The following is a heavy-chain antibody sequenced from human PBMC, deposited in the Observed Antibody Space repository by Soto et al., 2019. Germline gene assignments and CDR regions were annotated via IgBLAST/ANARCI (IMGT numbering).Heavy chain of an antibody. CDR2: ISTSSTAT. Sequence: GGSLRLSCAASGFTFSHYSLHWVRQAPGKGLEWISYISTSSTATYYADSVKGRSTVSRDNGNKLLFLQMNSLTNEDTAVYYCARESLQFYDSDGLHASWGPGTLVTVSS. V-gene: IGHV3-48*02. D-gene: IGHD3-22*01. CDR1: GFTFSHYS. J-gene: IGHJ4*02. CDR3: ARESLQFYDSDGLHAS.